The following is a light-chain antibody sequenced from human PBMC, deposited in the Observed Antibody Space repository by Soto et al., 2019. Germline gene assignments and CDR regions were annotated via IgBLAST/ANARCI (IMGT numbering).Light chain of an antibody. CDR2: DAS. V-gene: IGKV3-11*01. Sequence: EIVLTQSPATLSLSPGERATLSYRASQSVSRYLAWYQQKPGQAPRLLIYDASNRATGIPARFSGSGSGTDFTLTISSLEPEDFAVYYCQQRSNWPLYTFGQGTKLEIK. CDR1: QSVSRY. J-gene: IGKJ2*01. CDR3: QQRSNWPLYT.